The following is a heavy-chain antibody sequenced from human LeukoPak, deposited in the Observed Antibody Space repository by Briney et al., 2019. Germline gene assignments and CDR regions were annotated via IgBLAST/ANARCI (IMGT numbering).Heavy chain of an antibody. CDR3: ARRNRYSNYARANWGYFGY. CDR2: INHSGST. CDR1: GGSFSGYY. V-gene: IGHV4-34*01. J-gene: IGHJ4*02. Sequence: PSETLSLTCAVYGGSFSGYYWSWIRQPPGKGLEWIGEINHSGSTNYNPSLKSRVTISVDTSKNQFSLKLSSVTAADTAVYYCARRNRYSNYARANWGYFGYWGQGTLVTVSS. D-gene: IGHD4-4*01.